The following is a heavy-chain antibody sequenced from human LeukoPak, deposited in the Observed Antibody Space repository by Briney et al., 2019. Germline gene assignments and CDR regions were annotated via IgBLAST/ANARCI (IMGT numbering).Heavy chain of an antibody. CDR3: AKDRGTMIVVALDGDY. CDR1: GNYW. CDR2: INSDGSWT. D-gene: IGHD3-22*01. J-gene: IGHJ4*02. Sequence: GGSLRLSCAASGNYWMHWVRRAPGKGLVWVSHINSDGSWTSYADSVKGRFTISKDNAKNTVYLQMNSLRAEDTAVYYCAKDRGTMIVVALDGDYWGQGTLVTVSS. V-gene: IGHV3-74*01.